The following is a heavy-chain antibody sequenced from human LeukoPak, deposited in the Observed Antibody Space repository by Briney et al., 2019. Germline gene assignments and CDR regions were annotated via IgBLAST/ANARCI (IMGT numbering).Heavy chain of an antibody. CDR2: ISGSGSST. D-gene: IGHD3-22*01. Sequence: GSLRLSCAASRFIFANYAMTWVRQAPGKGLEWVSAISGSGSSTNYADSVKGRFTISRDNSRNTLYLQMNSLRAEDTAVYYCAKGLKYYYDSSGYPDYWGQGTLVTVSS. J-gene: IGHJ4*02. V-gene: IGHV3-23*01. CDR1: RFIFANYA. CDR3: AKGLKYYYDSSGYPDY.